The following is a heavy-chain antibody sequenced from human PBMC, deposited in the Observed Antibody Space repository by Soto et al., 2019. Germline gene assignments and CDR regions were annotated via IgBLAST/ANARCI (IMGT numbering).Heavy chain of an antibody. CDR2: IDYNGVT. D-gene: IGHD2-15*01. Sequence: QVQLQESGPGLVKPSETLSLTCTVSGGSMYRSGYYWGWIRQPPGRGLEWIGNIDYNGVTYSNPSLKSRVTISRDTSKNQFSLKLTSVTAADTALYYCRKMLVGATGHTDSDSWGPGTLVAVSS. CDR3: RKMLVGATGHTDSDS. J-gene: IGHJ4*02. V-gene: IGHV4-39*01. CDR1: GGSMYRSGYY.